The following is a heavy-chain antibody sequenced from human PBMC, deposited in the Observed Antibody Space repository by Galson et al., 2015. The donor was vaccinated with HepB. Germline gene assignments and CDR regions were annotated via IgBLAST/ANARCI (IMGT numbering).Heavy chain of an antibody. J-gene: IGHJ4*02. CDR1: GFNFRASG. V-gene: IGHV3-33*01. D-gene: IGHD3-16*01. CDR2: IGFDGNKK. CDR3: VRGGENFFDY. Sequence: SLRLSCAASGFNFRASGMHWVRQAPGQRPECVAVIGFDGNKKHYSEDVQGGFTGYRDTSKNTLFPQMVSLKGEDTAVYYCVRGGENFFDYWGQGTLVTVSS.